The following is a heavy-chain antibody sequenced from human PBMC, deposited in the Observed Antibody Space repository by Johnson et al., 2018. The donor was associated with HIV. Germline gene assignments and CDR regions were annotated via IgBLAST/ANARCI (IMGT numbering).Heavy chain of an antibody. CDR3: TTSRWDYGGSFDI. D-gene: IGHD4-23*01. V-gene: IGHV3-49*04. J-gene: IGHJ3*02. CDR1: GFTFGDYV. Sequence: VQLVESGGGLVQPGQSLRLSCTASGFTFGDYVMSWVRQAPGKGLEWVGFIRSDAYGGTTEYAASVKDRFSISRDDSQSIAYLQMNILKTEDTAVYYCTTSRWDYGGSFDIWGQGTMVTVSS. CDR2: IRSDAYGGTT.